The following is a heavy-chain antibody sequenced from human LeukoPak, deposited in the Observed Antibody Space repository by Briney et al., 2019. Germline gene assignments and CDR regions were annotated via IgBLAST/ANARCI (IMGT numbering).Heavy chain of an antibody. V-gene: IGHV1-2*02. D-gene: IGHD2-15*01. CDR1: GYTFTGYY. CDR3: ARFGYCSGGSCYGYYYYMDV. CDR2: INPNSGGT. J-gene: IGHJ6*03. Sequence: ASVKVSCKASGYTFTGYYMHWVRQAPGQGLEWMGWINPNSGGTNYAQKFQGRVTMTRDTSISTAYMELSRLRSDDTAVYYCARFGYCSGGSCYGYYYYMDVWGKGTTVTVSS.